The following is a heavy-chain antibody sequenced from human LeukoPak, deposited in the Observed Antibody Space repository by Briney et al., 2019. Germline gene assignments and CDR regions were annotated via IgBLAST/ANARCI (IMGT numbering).Heavy chain of an antibody. Sequence: NPGGSLRLSCAASGFTFSSYSMNWVRQAPGKGLEWVSSISSSSSYIYYADSVKGRFTISRDNTKNLLYLQMNSLRAEDTAVYYCPKGQNSHFDYWGQGTLVTVSS. CDR3: PKGQNSHFDY. J-gene: IGHJ4*02. V-gene: IGHV3-21*01. D-gene: IGHD2/OR15-2a*01. CDR2: ISSSSSYI. CDR1: GFTFSSYS.